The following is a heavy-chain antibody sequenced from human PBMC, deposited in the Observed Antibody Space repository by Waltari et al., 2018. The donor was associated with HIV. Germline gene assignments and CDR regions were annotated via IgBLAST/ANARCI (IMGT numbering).Heavy chain of an antibody. CDR1: GFTFSTYA. CDR2: ISYDGSNK. D-gene: IGHD2-2*01. Sequence: QVQLVESGGGVVQPGRSLRLSCAASGFTFSTYALHGVRQAPGRGLEWVAVISYDGSNKYYADSVKGRFTISRDNSKNTLYLQMNSLRAEDTAVYYCARDPQYCSSTSCSYYFDYWGQGTLVTVSS. V-gene: IGHV3-30-3*01. J-gene: IGHJ4*02. CDR3: ARDPQYCSSTSCSYYFDY.